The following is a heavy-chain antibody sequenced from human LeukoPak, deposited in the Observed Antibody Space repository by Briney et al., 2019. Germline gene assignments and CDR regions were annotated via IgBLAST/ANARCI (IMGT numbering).Heavy chain of an antibody. V-gene: IGHV4-61*02. CDR2: IYTSGST. CDR1: GGSISSGSYY. CDR3: ARDGGDGYNAYYFDY. D-gene: IGHD5-24*01. Sequence: SETLSLTCTVSGGSISSGSYYWSWIRQPAGKGLEWIGRIYTSGSTNYNPSLKSRVTISVDTSKNQFSLKLSSVTAADTAVYYCARDGGDGYNAYYFDYWGQGSLVTVSS. J-gene: IGHJ4*02.